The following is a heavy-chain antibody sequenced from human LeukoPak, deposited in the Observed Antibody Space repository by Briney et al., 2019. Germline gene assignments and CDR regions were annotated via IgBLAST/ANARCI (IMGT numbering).Heavy chain of an antibody. J-gene: IGHJ4*02. CDR2: IKYDGSEK. CDR3: ASGFLDDFWSGHF. CDR1: GFSFSTHW. Sequence: PGGSLRLSGAASGFSFSTHWMSWVRLAPGKGPEWVANIKYDGSEKDYVDSVKGRLTISRYNAKPSLYLHMNSLRAEDTAVYYCASGFLDDFWSGHFWGQGTLVTVSS. D-gene: IGHD3-3*01. V-gene: IGHV3-7*01.